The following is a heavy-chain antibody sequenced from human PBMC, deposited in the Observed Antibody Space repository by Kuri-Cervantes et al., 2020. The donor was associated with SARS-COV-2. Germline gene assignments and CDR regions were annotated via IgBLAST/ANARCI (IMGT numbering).Heavy chain of an antibody. CDR2: ISYDGSNK. J-gene: IGHJ4*02. V-gene: IGHV3-30-3*01. D-gene: IGHD4-23*01. Sequence: GESLKISCAASGFTFSSYAMHWVRQAPGKGLEWVAVISYDGSNKYYADSVKGRFTISRDNSKNTLYLQMNSLRAEDTAVYYCARETVVTNQYYFDYWGQGNLVTGYS. CDR1: GFTFSSYA. CDR3: ARETVVTNQYYFDY.